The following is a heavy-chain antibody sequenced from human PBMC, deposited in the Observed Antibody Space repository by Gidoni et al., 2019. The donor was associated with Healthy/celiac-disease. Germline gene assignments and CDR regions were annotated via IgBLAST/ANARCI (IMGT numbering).Heavy chain of an antibody. D-gene: IGHD3-10*01. CDR3: TRDVRFGELLYYDPDY. CDR2: SSSKAYGSTT. CDR1: GCPFGDYA. Sequence: EVQLVESGGGLVKPGRALRLSGTASGCPFGDYAMSWFRQAPGKGRGWVSLSSSKAYGSTTEYAESEKGRFTIARDDSKIIAYLQMNSLKTEDTAVYYCTRDVRFGELLYYDPDYWGQGTLVTVSS. V-gene: IGHV3-49*05. J-gene: IGHJ4*02.